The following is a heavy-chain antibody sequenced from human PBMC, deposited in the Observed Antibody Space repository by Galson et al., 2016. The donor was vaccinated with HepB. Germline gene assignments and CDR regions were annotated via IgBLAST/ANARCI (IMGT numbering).Heavy chain of an antibody. J-gene: IGHJ4*02. CDR2: IAYDGSNK. D-gene: IGHD4-23*01. V-gene: IGHV3-30-3*01. Sequence: SLRLSCAASGFTFSTYIMHWVRQAPGKGLEWVALIAYDGSNKYYADSVKGRFTISRDNSKSALYLQMDSLRGEETAVYYCARGLPGGKSAEALDYWGQGTLVTVSS. CDR1: GFTFSTYI. CDR3: ARGLPGGKSAEALDY.